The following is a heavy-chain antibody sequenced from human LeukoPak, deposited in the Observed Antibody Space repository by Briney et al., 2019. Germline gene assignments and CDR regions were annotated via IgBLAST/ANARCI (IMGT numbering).Heavy chain of an antibody. CDR3: ARESGGDFDY. CDR2: VSYSGNT. J-gene: IGHJ4*02. D-gene: IGHD2-21*01. Sequence: SETLSLTCTVSGVSINSGGCYWSWIRQVPGKGLEWLGYVSYSGNTYYNPSLKSRLMMSLDTSENQFSLLLSSVTAADTAVYYCARESGGDFDYWGQGTLVTVSS. CDR1: GVSINSGGCY. V-gene: IGHV4-31*03.